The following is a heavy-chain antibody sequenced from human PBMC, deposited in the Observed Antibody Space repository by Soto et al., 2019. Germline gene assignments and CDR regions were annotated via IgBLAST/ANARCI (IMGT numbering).Heavy chain of an antibody. Sequence: QVQLVESGGGVVQPGRSLRLSCAASGFTFSSYAMHWVRQAPGKGLEWVAVISYDGSNKYYADSMKGRFTISRDNSKTXXLQMNSLRAEDTAVYYCVRDKSPYSSGWHNRHFDYWGQGTLVTVSS. CDR3: VRDKSPYSSGWHNRHFDY. V-gene: IGHV3-30-3*01. D-gene: IGHD6-19*01. CDR2: ISYDGSNK. CDR1: GFTFSSYA. J-gene: IGHJ4*02.